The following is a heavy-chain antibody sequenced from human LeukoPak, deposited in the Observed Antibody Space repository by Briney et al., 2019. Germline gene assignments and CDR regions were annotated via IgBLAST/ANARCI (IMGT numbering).Heavy chain of an antibody. J-gene: IGHJ4*02. Sequence: PGGSLRLSCAASGFIFSSSVMHWVRQAPGKGLEWVAVISHDGGNKYYADSVKGRFTTSRDNSKNTLYLQMNSLRAEDTAVYYCARVVVSSSSDYFDYWGQGTLVTVSS. D-gene: IGHD6-6*01. CDR1: GFIFSSSV. CDR2: ISHDGGNK. CDR3: ARVVVSSSSDYFDY. V-gene: IGHV3-30*04.